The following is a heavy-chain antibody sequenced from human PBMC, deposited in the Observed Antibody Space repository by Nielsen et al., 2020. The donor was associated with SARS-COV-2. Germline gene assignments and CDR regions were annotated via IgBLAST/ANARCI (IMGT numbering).Heavy chain of an antibody. V-gene: IGHV3-20*04. J-gene: IGHJ1*01. CDR3: ARDRDVDYLDS. CDR2: ITWNGDTT. D-gene: IGHD3-9*01. CDR1: GFTFDDYA. Sequence: GESLKISCAASGFTFDDYALSWVRQVPGKGLEWVSCITWNGDTTGYADSVKGRFTISRDNARNSLFLQMNSLRAEDTAIYYCARDRDVDYLDSWGQGTLVTVSS.